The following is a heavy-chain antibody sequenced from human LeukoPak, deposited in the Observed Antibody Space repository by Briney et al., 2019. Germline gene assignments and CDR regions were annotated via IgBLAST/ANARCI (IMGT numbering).Heavy chain of an antibody. CDR1: AGSISSGGYY. J-gene: IGHJ4*02. D-gene: IGHD7-27*01. V-gene: IGHV4-30-2*01. Sequence: PSETLSLTCIVSAGSISSGGYYWSWIRQPPGKGLEWIGYIYHSGSTYYNPSLKSRVTISVDRSKNQFSRKLSSVTAADTAVYYCARDGPPGEMEIGFDYWGQGTLVTVSS. CDR3: ARDGPPGEMEIGFDY. CDR2: IYHSGST.